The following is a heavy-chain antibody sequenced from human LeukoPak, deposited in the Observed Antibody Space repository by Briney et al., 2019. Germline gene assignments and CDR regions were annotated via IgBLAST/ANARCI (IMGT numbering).Heavy chain of an antibody. D-gene: IGHD6-6*01. CDR1: GFTFRSYA. V-gene: IGHV3-23*01. CDR2: ISNSGRNT. Sequence: GGSLRLSCSASGFTFRSYAMAWVRQVPGTGLGWVSAISNSGRNTYYADSVKGRFTISRDNSKNTLYLEMNSLRAEDTAVYYCSNWVEGARPSLDYWGQGALVTVSS. CDR3: SNWVEGARPSLDY. J-gene: IGHJ4*02.